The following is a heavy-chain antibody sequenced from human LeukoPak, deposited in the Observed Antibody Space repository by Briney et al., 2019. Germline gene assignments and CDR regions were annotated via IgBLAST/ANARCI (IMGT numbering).Heavy chain of an antibody. CDR2: ISSSGSTI. V-gene: IGHV3-48*03. CDR1: GFTFSSYE. J-gene: IGHJ4*02. CDR3: AKSGSSWPYYFDY. D-gene: IGHD6-13*01. Sequence: GGSLRLSCAASGFTFSSYEMNWVRQAPGKGLEWVSYISSSGSTIYYADSVKGRFTISRDNSKNTLYLQMNSLRAEDTAVYYCAKSGSSWPYYFDYWGQGTLVTVSS.